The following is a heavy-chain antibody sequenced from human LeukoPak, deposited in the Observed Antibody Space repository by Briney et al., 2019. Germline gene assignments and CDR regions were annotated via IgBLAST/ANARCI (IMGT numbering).Heavy chain of an antibody. CDR2: ISSSSTLI. CDR1: GFTFSSYS. D-gene: IGHD6-13*01. J-gene: IGHJ4*02. Sequence: GGSLRLSCAASGFTFSSYSMNWVRQAPGKGLEWVSSISSSSTLIYYADSVKGRFTISRDNGKNSLYLQMNSLRAEDTAVYYCAPDMRIAATGANFYWGQGTLVTVSS. V-gene: IGHV3-21*01. CDR3: APDMRIAATGANFY.